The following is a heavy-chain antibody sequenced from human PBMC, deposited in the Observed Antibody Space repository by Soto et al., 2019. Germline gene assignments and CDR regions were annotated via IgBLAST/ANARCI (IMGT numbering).Heavy chain of an antibody. CDR3: ARDDSNYDFWSGSTIIPYYYGMDV. V-gene: IGHV1-69*13. CDR1: GGTFSSYA. J-gene: IGHJ6*02. Sequence: ASVKVSCKASGGTFSSYAISWVRQAPGQGLEWMGGIIPIFGTANYAQKFQGRVTITADESTSTAYMELSSLRSEDTAVYYCARDDSNYDFWSGSTIIPYYYGMDVWGQGTTVTVSS. CDR2: IIPIFGTA. D-gene: IGHD3-3*01.